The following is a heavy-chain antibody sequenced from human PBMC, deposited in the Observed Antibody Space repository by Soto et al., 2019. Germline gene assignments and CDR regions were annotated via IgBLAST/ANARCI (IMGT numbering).Heavy chain of an antibody. CDR3: ARGRKGGDYNYYYYGMDV. D-gene: IGHD4-17*01. CDR1: GGSFSGYY. CDR2: INHSGST. J-gene: IGHJ6*02. Sequence: NPSETLSLTCAVYGGSFSGYYWSWIRQPPGKGLEWIGEINHSGSTNYNPSLKSRVTISVDTSKSQFSLKLSSVTAADTAVYYCARGRKGGDYNYYYYGMDVWGQGTTVTVSS. V-gene: IGHV4-34*01.